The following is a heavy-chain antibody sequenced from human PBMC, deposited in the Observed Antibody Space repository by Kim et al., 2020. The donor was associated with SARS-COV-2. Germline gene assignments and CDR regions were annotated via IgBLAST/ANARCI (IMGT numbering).Heavy chain of an antibody. CDR3: ARRGGSSWNTYYTDY. CDR1: GGSFSGYY. V-gene: IGHV4-34*01. CDR2: INHSGST. Sequence: SETLSLTCAVYGGSFSGYYWSWIRQPPGKGLEWIGEINHSGSTNYNPSLKSRVTISVDTSKNQFSLKLSSVTAADTAVYYCARRGGSSWNTYYTDYWGQGTLVTVSS. J-gene: IGHJ4*02. D-gene: IGHD6-13*01.